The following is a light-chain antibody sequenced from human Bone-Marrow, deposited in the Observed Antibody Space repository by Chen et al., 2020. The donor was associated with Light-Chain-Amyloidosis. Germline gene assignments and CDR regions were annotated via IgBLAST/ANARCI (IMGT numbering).Light chain of an antibody. CDR2: EVT. CDR3: SSYTITNTLV. V-gene: IGLV2-14*01. Sequence: QSGLTQPASVSGSPGQSITISCTGTSSDVGGDNHVSWYQQHPDKPPKLMIYEVTNRPSWVPDRFSGSNSDNTASLTICGLQTEDEADYFCSSYTITNTLVFGSGTRVTVL. CDR1: SSDVGGDNH. J-gene: IGLJ1*01.